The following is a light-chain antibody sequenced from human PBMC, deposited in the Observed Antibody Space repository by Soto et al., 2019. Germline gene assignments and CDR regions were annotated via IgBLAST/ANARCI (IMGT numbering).Light chain of an antibody. CDR1: QSVSSSY. J-gene: IGKJ3*01. CDR2: GAS. Sequence: EIVLTQSPGTLSLSPGERATLSCRASQSVSSSYLAWYQQKPGQAPRLLIYGASSRATGIPDRFSGSGSGTDFTLTISRLEPEDFAAYYCQQYGSSPGFGPGTKVDIK. V-gene: IGKV3-20*01. CDR3: QQYGSSPG.